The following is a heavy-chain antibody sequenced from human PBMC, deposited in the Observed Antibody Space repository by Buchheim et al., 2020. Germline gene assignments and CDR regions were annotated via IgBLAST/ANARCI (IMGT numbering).Heavy chain of an antibody. D-gene: IGHD3-10*01. Sequence: VQLVESGGGLVQPGGSLRVSCATSGLNFNSYYMGWVRQTPGKGLEWVAVISYDGSNKYYADSVKGRFTISRDNSKNTLYLQMNSLRAEDTAVYYCAKVPLLLWFGPTHMDVWGKGTT. V-gene: IGHV3-30*18. CDR2: ISYDGSNK. CDR1: GLNFNSYY. J-gene: IGHJ6*03. CDR3: AKVPLLLWFGPTHMDV.